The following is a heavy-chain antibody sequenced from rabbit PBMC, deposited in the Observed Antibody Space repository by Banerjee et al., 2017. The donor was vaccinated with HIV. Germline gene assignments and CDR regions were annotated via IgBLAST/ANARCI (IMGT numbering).Heavy chain of an antibody. V-gene: IGHV1S40*01. D-gene: IGHD6-1*01. CDR3: ARGNAYVGLDL. CDR1: GFSFSSSYY. Sequence: QSLEESGGDLVKPGASLTLTCTASGFSFSSSYYMCWVRQAPGKGPEWIGCIDTDDGSTWYASWAKGRFTVSKTSSTTVTLQMTSLTAADTATYFCARGNAYVGLDLWGQGTLVTVS. CDR2: IDTDDGST. J-gene: IGHJ3*01.